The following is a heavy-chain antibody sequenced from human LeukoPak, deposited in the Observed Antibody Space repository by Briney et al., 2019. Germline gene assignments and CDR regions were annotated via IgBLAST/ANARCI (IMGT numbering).Heavy chain of an antibody. CDR1: GYTFTSYD. CDR3: ARDYDILTGFFSY. CDR2: MNPNSGNT. D-gene: IGHD3-9*01. J-gene: IGHJ4*02. Sequence: ASVKVSCKASGYTFTSYDINWVRQATGQGLEWMGWMNPNSGNTGYAQKFQGRVTMTRDTSTSTVYMELSSLRSEDTAVYYCARDYDILTGFFSYWGQGTLVTVSS. V-gene: IGHV1-8*01.